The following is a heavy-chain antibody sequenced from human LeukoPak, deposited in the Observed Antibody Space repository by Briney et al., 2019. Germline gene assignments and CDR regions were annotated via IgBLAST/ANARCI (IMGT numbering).Heavy chain of an antibody. CDR1: GFTFRTYG. Sequence: QSGGSLRLSCAASGFTFRTYGMHWVRQAPGKGLESGAAISYDGSSKYYADSVKGRFTISRDNSKNTLYLQMNSLRREDTAMYYCARDIQGSWSHFFDYWGQGTLVTVSS. J-gene: IGHJ4*02. D-gene: IGHD6-13*01. CDR2: ISYDGSSK. V-gene: IGHV3-30*03. CDR3: ARDIQGSWSHFFDY.